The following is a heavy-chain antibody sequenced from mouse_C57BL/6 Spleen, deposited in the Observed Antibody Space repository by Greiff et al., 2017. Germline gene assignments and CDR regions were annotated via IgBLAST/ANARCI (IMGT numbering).Heavy chain of an antibody. CDR2: IDPANGNT. V-gene: IGHV14-3*01. Sequence: EVQLVESVAELVRPGASVKLSCTASGFNIKNTYMHWVKQRPEQGLEWIGRIDPANGNTKYAPKFQGKATITADTSSNTAYLQLSSLTSEDTAIYYCASPTVDLHYYAMDYWGQGTSVTVSS. J-gene: IGHJ4*01. CDR3: ASPTVDLHYYAMDY. D-gene: IGHD1-1*01. CDR1: GFNIKNTY.